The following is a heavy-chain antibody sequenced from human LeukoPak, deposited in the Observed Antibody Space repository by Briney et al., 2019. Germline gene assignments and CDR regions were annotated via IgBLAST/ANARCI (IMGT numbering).Heavy chain of an antibody. CDR2: ISNSGSTI. CDR3: AKLSGFSPTHFDY. Sequence: PGGSLRLSCAAPGFTFSSYSMNWVRQAPGKGLEWVSYISNSGSTIYYADSVKGRFTISRDNSKNTLYLQMNSLRAEDTAVYYCAKLSGFSPTHFDYWGQGTLVTVSS. D-gene: IGHD3-22*01. CDR1: GFTFSSYS. V-gene: IGHV3-48*01. J-gene: IGHJ4*02.